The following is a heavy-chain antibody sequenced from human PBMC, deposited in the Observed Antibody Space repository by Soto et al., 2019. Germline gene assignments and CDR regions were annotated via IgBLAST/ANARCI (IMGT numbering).Heavy chain of an antibody. CDR1: GGSFSGYY. J-gene: IGHJ6*02. CDR3: ARGLNYDFWSGYPIYYYYYYGMDV. Sequence: SETLSLTCAVYGGSFSGYYWSWIRQPPGKGLEWIGEINHSGSTNYNPSLKSRVTISVDTSKNQFSLKLSSVTAADTAVYYCARGLNYDFWSGYPIYYYYYYGMDVWGQGTTVTVSS. V-gene: IGHV4-34*01. CDR2: INHSGST. D-gene: IGHD3-3*01.